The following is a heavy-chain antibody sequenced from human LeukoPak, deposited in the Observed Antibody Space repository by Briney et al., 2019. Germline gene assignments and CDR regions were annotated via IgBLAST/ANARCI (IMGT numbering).Heavy chain of an antibody. CDR1: GFTFSSYA. CDR3: ARDRGWLQFDL. J-gene: IGHJ4*02. Sequence: GGSLRLSCAASGFTFSSYAMSWVRQAPGKGLEWVSAISGSGDSTYYADSVKGRFTISRDNVKNSLYLQMDSLRAEDTAVYYCARDRGWLQFDLWGQGTLVTVSS. CDR2: ISGSGDST. D-gene: IGHD5-24*01. V-gene: IGHV3-23*01.